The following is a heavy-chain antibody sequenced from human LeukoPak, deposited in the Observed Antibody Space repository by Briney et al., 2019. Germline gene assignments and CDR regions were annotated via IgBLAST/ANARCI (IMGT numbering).Heavy chain of an antibody. D-gene: IGHD1-26*01. CDR2: ISYDGSNK. CDR3: ARGSSGSYVDYFDY. V-gene: IGHV3-30*04. J-gene: IGHJ4*02. Sequence: GRSLRLSCAASGFTFSSYAMHWVRQAPGKGLEWVAVISYDGSNKYYADSVKGRFTISRDNSKNTLYLQMNSLRAEDTAVYYCARGSSGSYVDYFDYWGQGTLVTVSS. CDR1: GFTFSSYA.